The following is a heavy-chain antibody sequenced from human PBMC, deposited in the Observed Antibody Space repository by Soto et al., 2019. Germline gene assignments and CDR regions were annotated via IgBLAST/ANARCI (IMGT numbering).Heavy chain of an antibody. CDR2: IIPIFGTA. V-gene: IGHV1-69*01. Sequence: QVQLVQSGAEVKKPGSSVKVSCKASGGTFSSYAISWVRQAPGQGLEWMGGIIPIFGTANYAQKFQGRVTITADESTSTAYMELSSLRSEDTAVYYCARETSDCSGGSCYYYYYGRDVWGQGTTVTVSS. CDR1: GGTFSSYA. CDR3: ARETSDCSGGSCYYYYYGRDV. J-gene: IGHJ6*02. D-gene: IGHD2-15*01.